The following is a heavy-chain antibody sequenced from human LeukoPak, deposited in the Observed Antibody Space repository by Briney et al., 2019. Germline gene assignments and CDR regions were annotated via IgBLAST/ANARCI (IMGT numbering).Heavy chain of an antibody. Sequence: PSETLSLTCTVSGGSISSYYWSWIRQPPGKGLEWIGYIYYSGSTNYNPSLKSRVTISVDTSKNQFSLKLSSVTAADTAVYYCAKTMVRGVIWAFDIWGQGTMVTVSS. CDR1: GGSISSYY. J-gene: IGHJ3*02. V-gene: IGHV4-59*01. CDR2: IYYSGST. D-gene: IGHD3-10*01. CDR3: AKTMVRGVIWAFDI.